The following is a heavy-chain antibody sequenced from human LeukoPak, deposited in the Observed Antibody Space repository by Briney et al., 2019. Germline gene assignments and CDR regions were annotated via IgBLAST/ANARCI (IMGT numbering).Heavy chain of an antibody. V-gene: IGHV4-30-4*08. CDR3: AREWIANPFAPLGV. J-gene: IGHJ6*04. Sequence: SETLSLTCTVSGGSISSGDYYWSWIRQPPGKGLEWIGYIYYSGSTYYNPSLKSRITISVDTSKNQFSLKLSSVTAADTAVYYCAREWIANPFAPLGVWGKGTTVTVSS. D-gene: IGHD2-21*01. CDR1: GGSISSGDYY. CDR2: IYYSGST.